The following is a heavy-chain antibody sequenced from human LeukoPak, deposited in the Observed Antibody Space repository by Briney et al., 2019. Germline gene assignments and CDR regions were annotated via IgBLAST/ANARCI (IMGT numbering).Heavy chain of an antibody. D-gene: IGHD3-22*01. J-gene: IGHJ4*02. CDR1: GFTFSSYA. Sequence: PGGSLRLSCAASGFTFSSYAMSWVRQAPGKGLQWVSAISGSGGSTYYADSVKGRFTISRDNSKNTLYLQMNSLRAGDTAVYYCAKDRLKTFYYDSSPSFDYWGQGTLVTVSS. CDR3: AKDRLKTFYYDSSPSFDY. CDR2: ISGSGGST. V-gene: IGHV3-23*01.